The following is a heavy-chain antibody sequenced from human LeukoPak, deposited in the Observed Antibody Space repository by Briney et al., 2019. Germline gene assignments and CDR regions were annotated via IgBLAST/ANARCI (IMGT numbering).Heavy chain of an antibody. CDR3: TTEPYPTLVGAINY. V-gene: IGHV3-15*07. J-gene: IGHJ4*02. D-gene: IGHD1-26*01. Sequence: GGSLRLSCAASGFTFSNAWMNWVCQAPGKGLEWVGRIKSKTDGGTTDYAAPVKGRFTISRDDSKNTLYLQMNSLKTEDTAVYYCTTEPYPTLVGAINYWGQGTLVTVSS. CDR1: GFTFSNAW. CDR2: IKSKTDGGTT.